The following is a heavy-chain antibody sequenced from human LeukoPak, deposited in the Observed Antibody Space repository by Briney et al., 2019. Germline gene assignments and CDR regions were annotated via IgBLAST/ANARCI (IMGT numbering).Heavy chain of an antibody. V-gene: IGHV1-2*02. Sequence: ASVKVSCKAFTGYYIHWVRQAPGQGLEWMGWINFNSGGTNYAQNFQGRVTMTRDTSISTAYMELSRLRSDDTAVYYCARGLYSGYDLVDYWGQGTLVTVSS. J-gene: IGHJ4*02. D-gene: IGHD5-12*01. CDR3: ARGLYSGYDLVDY. CDR2: INFNSGGT. CDR1: TGYY.